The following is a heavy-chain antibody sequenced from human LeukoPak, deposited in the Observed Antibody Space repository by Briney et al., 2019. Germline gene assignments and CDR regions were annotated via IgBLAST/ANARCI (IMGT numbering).Heavy chain of an antibody. CDR1: GFTLSDYH. D-gene: IGHD3-10*01. V-gene: IGHV3-21*01. CDR2: ITTISHYI. J-gene: IGHJ5*02. Sequence: GGSLRLSCAASGFTLSDYHMNWVRQAPGKGLEWLSSITTISHYIYYAGAVRGRFAISRDNAKNSLYLQMNSLRGEDTAVYYCARSGGPGTYHQLRYNWFDPWGQGTLVTVSS. CDR3: ARSGGPGTYHQLRYNWFDP.